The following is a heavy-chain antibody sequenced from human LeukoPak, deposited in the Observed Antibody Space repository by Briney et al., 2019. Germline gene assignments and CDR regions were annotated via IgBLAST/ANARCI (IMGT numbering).Heavy chain of an antibody. J-gene: IGHJ4*02. D-gene: IGHD5-24*01. CDR2: VRADAVTT. CDR3: VKNDGWVQYAN. V-gene: IGHV3-23*01. Sequence: GGSLRLSCATSGFIFSHHGMNWVRQAPGKGLEWVSGVRADAVTTYYADSVKGRFIISRDNSKNTVYLQMNSLSAEDAAVYYCVKNDGWVQYANWGQGTLVTVSS. CDR1: GFIFSHHG.